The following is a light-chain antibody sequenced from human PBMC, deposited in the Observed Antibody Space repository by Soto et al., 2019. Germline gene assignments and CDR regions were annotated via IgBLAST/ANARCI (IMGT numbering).Light chain of an antibody. CDR2: SAS. J-gene: IGKJ1*01. V-gene: IGKV1-39*01. CDR3: QQSYSSPQT. Sequence: DFQMTQSPSSLSASVGDRVTITCRSSHNIRSFLNWYQQKLGSAPKILIYSASNLQTGVPSRFSGSGSGTDFTLTISSLQPEDFATYFCQQSYSSPQTFGQGTKVEVK. CDR1: HNIRSF.